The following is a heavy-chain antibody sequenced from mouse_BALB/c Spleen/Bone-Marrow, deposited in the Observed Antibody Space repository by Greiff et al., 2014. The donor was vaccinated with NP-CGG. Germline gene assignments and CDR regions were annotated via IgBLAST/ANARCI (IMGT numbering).Heavy chain of an antibody. CDR2: IWADGST. Sequence: VQLQESGPGLVAPSQSLSITCTVSGFSLTNYGVHWVRQPPGKGLEWLGVIWADGSTNYNSALMSRLSISKDNSKSQVFFKMNSLQTDDTSMYYCARITTATGAMDYWGQGTSGTVSS. D-gene: IGHD1-2*01. CDR3: ARITTATGAMDY. J-gene: IGHJ4*01. V-gene: IGHV2-9*02. CDR1: GFSLTNYG.